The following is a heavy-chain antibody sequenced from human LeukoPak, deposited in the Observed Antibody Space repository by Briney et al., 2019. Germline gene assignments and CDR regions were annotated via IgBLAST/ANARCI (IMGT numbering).Heavy chain of an antibody. CDR1: GGSISGGGYS. CDR2: IYHSGTT. D-gene: IGHD6-19*01. CDR3: ASYSSRKYNDAFDI. V-gene: IGHV4-30-2*01. J-gene: IGHJ3*02. Sequence: PSETLSLTCAVSGGSISGGGYSWHWIRQPPGKGLEWIGHIYHSGTTYYNPSLKSRVTISADWSQNQVSLRLTSVTAADTAVYYCASYSSRKYNDAFDIWGQGTMVTVSS.